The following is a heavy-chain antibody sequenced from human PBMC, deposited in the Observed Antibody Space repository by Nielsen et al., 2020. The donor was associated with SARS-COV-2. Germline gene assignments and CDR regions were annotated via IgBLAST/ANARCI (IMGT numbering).Heavy chain of an antibody. D-gene: IGHD3-10*01. J-gene: IGHJ6*02. CDR1: GYRFTRYA. CDR3: ARENSGPGGTASYGMDL. Sequence: ASVKVSCKASGYRFTRYALNWVRQAPGEGPEWMGWINTSTGKPTYAQGFTGRFVFSSDTSVSTASLQISTLRAEDTAVYYCARENSGPGGTASYGMDLWGQGTTVTVS. CDR2: INTSTGKP. V-gene: IGHV7-4-1*02.